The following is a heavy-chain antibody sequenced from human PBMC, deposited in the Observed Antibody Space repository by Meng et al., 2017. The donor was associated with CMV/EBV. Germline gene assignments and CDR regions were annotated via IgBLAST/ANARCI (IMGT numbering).Heavy chain of an antibody. D-gene: IGHD2-2*01. CDR3: ARLDPGPLFCSSTSCYGGFGMDV. CDR2: ISSSSSTI. CDR1: GFTFSSYS. V-gene: IGHV3-48*04. Sequence: GESLKISCAASGFTFSSYSINWVRQAPGKGLEWVSYISSSSSTIYYADSVKGRFTISRDNAKNSLYLQMNSLRAEDTAVYYCARLDPGPLFCSSTSCYGGFGMDVWGQGTTVTVSS. J-gene: IGHJ6*02.